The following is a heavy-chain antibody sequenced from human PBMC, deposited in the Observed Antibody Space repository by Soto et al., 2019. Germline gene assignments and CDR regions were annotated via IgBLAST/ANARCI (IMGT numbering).Heavy chain of an antibody. D-gene: IGHD6-13*01. CDR3: VRDSGAKLSSS. CDR2: IVPIYRTA. J-gene: IGHJ4*02. Sequence: ASVKVSCKASGGTFSSYRINWVRQAPGQGLEWMGGIVPIYRTADSAQEFQGRVTITADESARTAYMELRSLKSRDMAVYYCVRDSGAKLSSSWGQGTLVTV. V-gene: IGHV1-69*13. CDR1: GGTFSSYR.